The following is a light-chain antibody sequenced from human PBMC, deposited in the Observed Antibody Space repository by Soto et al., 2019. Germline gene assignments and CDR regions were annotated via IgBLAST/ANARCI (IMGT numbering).Light chain of an antibody. CDR2: DAS. V-gene: IGKV3-15*01. Sequence: EIVLTQSPYTPSLSPGERATLSCRASQSLRSSLAWYQQKPGQAPRLLIYDASTRATGIPARFSGSGSGTDFTLTISGLQSEDFAVYYCQQYNNWPRTFGQGTKVDIK. CDR1: QSLRSS. CDR3: QQYNNWPRT. J-gene: IGKJ1*01.